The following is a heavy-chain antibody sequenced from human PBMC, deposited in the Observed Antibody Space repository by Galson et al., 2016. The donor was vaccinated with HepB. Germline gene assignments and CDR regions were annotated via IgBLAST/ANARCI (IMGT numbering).Heavy chain of an antibody. CDR2: IWYDGNIQ. CDR1: GFMFSNYA. CDR3: ARDPTVLGVVTYYFDY. Sequence: SLRLSCAASGFMFSNYAMHWVRQAPGKGLEWVAVIWYDGNIQYYADSVKGRFTISRDNSNNTFSLQMNNLRVEDTAIYYCARDPTVLGVVTYYFDYWGQGTLVTVSS. D-gene: IGHD3-3*01. V-gene: IGHV3-33*01. J-gene: IGHJ4*02.